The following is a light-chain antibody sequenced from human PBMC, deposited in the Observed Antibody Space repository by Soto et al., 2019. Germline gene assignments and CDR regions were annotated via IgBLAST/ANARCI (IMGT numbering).Light chain of an antibody. CDR2: YDD. J-gene: IGLJ1*01. CDR1: SSNIGNNA. CDR3: AAWDDSLNAYV. Sequence: QSVLTQPPSVSEAPRQRVTISCSGSSSNIGNNAVNWYQQLPGQAPKIVIYYDDLLTSGVSDRFSGSKSGTSASLAISALQSDDEADYYCAAWDDSLNAYVSGPGTKLTVL. V-gene: IGLV1-36*01.